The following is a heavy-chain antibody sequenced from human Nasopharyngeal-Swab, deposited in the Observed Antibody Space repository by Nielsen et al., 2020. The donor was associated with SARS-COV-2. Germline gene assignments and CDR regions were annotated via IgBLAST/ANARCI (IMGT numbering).Heavy chain of an antibody. CDR1: GGSISSSSYY. D-gene: IGHD6-13*01. J-gene: IGHJ4*02. CDR2: IYYSGST. V-gene: IGHV4-39*01. Sequence: SETLSLTCTVSGGSISSSSYYWGWIRQPPGEGLEWIGSIYYSGSTYYNPSLKSRVTISVDTSKNQFSLKLSSVTAADTAVYYCARHRYSSSWSWYFDYWGQGTLVTVSS. CDR3: ARHRYSSSWSWYFDY.